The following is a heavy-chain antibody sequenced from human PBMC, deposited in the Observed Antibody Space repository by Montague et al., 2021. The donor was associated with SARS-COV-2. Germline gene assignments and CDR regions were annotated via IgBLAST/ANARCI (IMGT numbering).Heavy chain of an antibody. Sequence: SETLSLTCAVYGGSFSNYYWSWIRQPPGKGLEWIGEINHSGSTNXNPSLKSRVTISVDTSKNQFSLKLSSVTAADTAVYYCARRGTVTTFFAPKRTRRYNWFDPWGQGTLVTVSS. CDR3: ARRGTVTTFFAPKRTRRYNWFDP. CDR1: GGSFSNYY. J-gene: IGHJ5*02. V-gene: IGHV4-34*01. D-gene: IGHD4-17*01. CDR2: INHSGST.